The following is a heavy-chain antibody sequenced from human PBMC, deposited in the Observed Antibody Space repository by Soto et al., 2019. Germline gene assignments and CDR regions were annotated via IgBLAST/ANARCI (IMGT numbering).Heavy chain of an antibody. CDR2: IYYSGST. D-gene: IGHD3-22*01. J-gene: IGHJ4*02. CDR1: GGSISSGDYY. Sequence: SETLSLTCTVSGGSISSGDYYWSWIRQPPGKGLEWIGYIYYSGSTYYNQSLKSRVTISVDTSKNQFSLKLSSVTAADTAVYYCARARYDSSGYRTDYWGQGTLVTVSS. V-gene: IGHV4-30-4*01. CDR3: ARARYDSSGYRTDY.